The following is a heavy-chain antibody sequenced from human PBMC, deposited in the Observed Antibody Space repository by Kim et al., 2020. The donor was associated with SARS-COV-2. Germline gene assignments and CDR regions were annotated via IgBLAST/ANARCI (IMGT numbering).Heavy chain of an antibody. CDR1: GYSFTSYW. CDR3: ARHKTPALGSTSRIWGWFDP. Sequence: GESLKISCKGSGYSFTSYWIGWVRQMPGKGLEWMGIIYPGDSDTRYSPSFQGQVTISADKSISTAYLQWSSLKASDTAMYYCARHKTPALGSTSRIWGWFDPWGQGTLVTVSS. V-gene: IGHV5-51*01. CDR2: IYPGDSDT. D-gene: IGHD2-2*01. J-gene: IGHJ5*02.